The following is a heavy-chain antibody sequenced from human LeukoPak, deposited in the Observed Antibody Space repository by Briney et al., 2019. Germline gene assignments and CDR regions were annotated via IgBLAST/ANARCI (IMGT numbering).Heavy chain of an antibody. CDR1: GFTFSDYY. V-gene: IGHV3-11*04. Sequence: GGSLRLSCAASGFTFSDYYMSWIRQAPGKGLEWVSYISSSGSTIYYADSVKGRFTISRDNSKNTLYLQMNSLRAEDTAVYYCAKETDRMGSGWYTSFDLWGRGTLVTVSS. CDR2: ISSSGSTI. CDR3: AKETDRMGSGWYTSFDL. D-gene: IGHD6-19*01. J-gene: IGHJ2*01.